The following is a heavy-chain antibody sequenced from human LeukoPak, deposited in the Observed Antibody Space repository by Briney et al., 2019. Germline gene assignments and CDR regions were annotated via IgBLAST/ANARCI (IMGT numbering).Heavy chain of an antibody. J-gene: IGHJ4*02. V-gene: IGHV3-53*01. Sequence: GGSLRLSCAASGIAVSGNYMSWVRQPPGKGLEWVSFISINTNTFYADSVRGRLTISRDTSKNTLLLQMNSLRDEDSAIYYCAIAQTWDGLFESWGQGTLVTVSS. CDR3: AIAQTWDGLFES. CDR1: GIAVSGNY. CDR2: ISINTNT. D-gene: IGHD1-26*01.